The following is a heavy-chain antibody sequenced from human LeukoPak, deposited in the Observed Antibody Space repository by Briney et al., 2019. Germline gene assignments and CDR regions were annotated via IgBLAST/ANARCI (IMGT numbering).Heavy chain of an antibody. Sequence: GGSLRLSCAASGFTFSTYWMNWYRKAPAKGLERVGNRNQNAIEIIYVVSVRGRFTISRDNAKNSLHLQMNSLRAEDTAVYYCATDRDNSNWQKLFDSWGQGTLVTVSS. J-gene: IGHJ4*02. CDR1: GFTFSTYW. V-gene: IGHV3-7*01. CDR2: RNQNAIEI. CDR3: ATDRDNSNWQKLFDS. D-gene: IGHD4-11*01.